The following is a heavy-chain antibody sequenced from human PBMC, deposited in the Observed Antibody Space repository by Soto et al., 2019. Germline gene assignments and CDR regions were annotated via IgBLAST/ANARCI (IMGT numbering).Heavy chain of an antibody. V-gene: IGHV4-59*01. Sequence: SETLSLTCTVSGGSISSYYWSWIRQPPGKGLEWIGYIYYSGSTNYNPSLKSRVTISVDTSKNQFSLKLSSVTAADTAVYYCARYKKAFYYLDYWGQGPLVTVS. CDR3: ARYKKAFYYLDY. CDR2: IYYSGST. CDR1: GGSISSYY. J-gene: IGHJ4*02. D-gene: IGHD1-20*01.